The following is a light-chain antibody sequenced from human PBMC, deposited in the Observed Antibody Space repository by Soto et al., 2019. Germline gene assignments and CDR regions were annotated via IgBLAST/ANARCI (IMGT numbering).Light chain of an antibody. J-gene: IGKJ1*01. V-gene: IGKV3-20*01. CDR2: GAS. CDR3: QQYGSSPTWT. Sequence: ESVLTQSPGTLSLSPGERPTLSWKASQSVSSNYLAWYQQKPGQAPRLLIYGASTRASGIPDRFSGSGSGTDLTLTISRLEPEDSAVYYCQQYGSSPTWTFGQGTKVDI. CDR1: QSVSSNY.